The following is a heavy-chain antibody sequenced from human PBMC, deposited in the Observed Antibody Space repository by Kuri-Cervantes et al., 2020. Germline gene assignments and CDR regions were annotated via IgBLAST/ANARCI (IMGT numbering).Heavy chain of an antibody. CDR1: GYSISSGYY. Sequence: ESLKISCAVSGYSISSGYYWGWIRQPPGKGLEWIGSIYHSGSTYYNPSLKSRVTISVDTSKNQFSLKLSSVTAADTAVYYCASHMITFGGVIVADYWGQGTLVTVSS. CDR3: ASHMITFGGVIVADY. J-gene: IGHJ4*02. V-gene: IGHV4-38-2*01. CDR2: IYHSGST. D-gene: IGHD3-16*02.